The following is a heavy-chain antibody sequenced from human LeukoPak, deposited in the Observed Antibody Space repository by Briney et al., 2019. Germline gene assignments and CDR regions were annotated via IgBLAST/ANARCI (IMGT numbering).Heavy chain of an antibody. CDR1: GFTFDDYA. Sequence: QPGRSLRLSCAASGFTFDDYAMHWVRQAPGKGLEWVSVIYSGGSTYYADSVKGRFTISRDNSKNTLYLQMNSLRAEDTAVYYCARDSAWGVWSGSFQHWGQGTLVTVSS. V-gene: IGHV3-66*01. CDR2: IYSGGST. J-gene: IGHJ1*01. D-gene: IGHD3-3*01. CDR3: ARDSAWGVWSGSFQH.